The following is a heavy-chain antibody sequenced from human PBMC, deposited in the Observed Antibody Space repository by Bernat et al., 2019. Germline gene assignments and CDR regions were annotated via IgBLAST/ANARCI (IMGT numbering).Heavy chain of an antibody. J-gene: IGHJ4*02. D-gene: IGHD5-18*01. CDR3: AREYRYGYYFDY. CDR2: INTGTDNT. CDR1: GYTFTSNV. Sequence: QVQLVQSGAEVKKSGASVKVSCKASGYTFTSNVMHWVRQAPGQRLEWIGWINTGTDNTKYSQKFQGRVTITQDPSASTAYMELSSLRSEDSAVYYCAREYRYGYYFDYWGQGTLVTLSS. V-gene: IGHV1-3*04.